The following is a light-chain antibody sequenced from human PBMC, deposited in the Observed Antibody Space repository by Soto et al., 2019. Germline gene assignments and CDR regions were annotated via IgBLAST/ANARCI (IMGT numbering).Light chain of an antibody. V-gene: IGKV1-39*01. CDR1: QSISSY. CDR3: QQSYRNPRT. CDR2: SAS. J-gene: IGKJ1*01. Sequence: EIQMTQSPSSLSASVGDRVTITCRASQSISSYLNWYQQKPGRAPKLLIYSASKLESGVPSRFGGSGSGTNFTLTVSRLQPEDFGTYYCQQSYRNPRTFGLGTKVDI.